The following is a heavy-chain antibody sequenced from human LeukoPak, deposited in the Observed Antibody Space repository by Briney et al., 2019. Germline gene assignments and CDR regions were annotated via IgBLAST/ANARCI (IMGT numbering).Heavy chain of an antibody. Sequence: GGSLRLSCAASGFSFSSYSMNWVRQAPGKGLEWVSFIRGSSTYIYYADSVKGRFTVSRDNAKNSLYLQMNSLRAEDTAVYYCARDVATTVTRYFDYWGQGSLVTVSS. D-gene: IGHD1-1*01. V-gene: IGHV3-21*01. CDR2: IRGSSTYI. J-gene: IGHJ4*02. CDR1: GFSFSSYS. CDR3: ARDVATTVTRYFDY.